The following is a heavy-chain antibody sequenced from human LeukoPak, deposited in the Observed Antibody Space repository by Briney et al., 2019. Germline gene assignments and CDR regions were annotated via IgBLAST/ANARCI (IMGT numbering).Heavy chain of an antibody. CDR2: IYYSGST. Sequence: SQTLSLTCTVSGDSIASAGYYWSWIRQHPGKGLEWIGYIYYSGSTNYNPSLKSRVTISVDTSKNQFSLKLSSVTAADTAVYYCARHSPTRLLRLWYFQHWGQGTLVTVSS. J-gene: IGHJ1*01. CDR3: ARHSPTRLLRLWYFQH. D-gene: IGHD4-17*01. CDR1: GDSIASAGYY. V-gene: IGHV4-30-4*01.